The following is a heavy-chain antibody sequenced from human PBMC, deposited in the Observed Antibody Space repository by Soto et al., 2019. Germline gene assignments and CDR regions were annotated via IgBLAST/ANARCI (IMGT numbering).Heavy chain of an antibody. Sequence: EVQLLESGGGLVQPGGSLRLSCVASGFTFSRYVMSWLRQAPGKGLEWVSTINSNGDSTYYADSVKGRFTISRDNPKTSLYLQTNSLRAEHTALYYCARVTDLDYCSRTSCLYYFDYWCQGALVTVSS. CDR3: ARVTDLDYCSRTSCLYYFDY. CDR1: GFTFSRYV. CDR2: INSNGDST. J-gene: IGHJ4*02. V-gene: IGHV3-23*01. D-gene: IGHD2-2*01.